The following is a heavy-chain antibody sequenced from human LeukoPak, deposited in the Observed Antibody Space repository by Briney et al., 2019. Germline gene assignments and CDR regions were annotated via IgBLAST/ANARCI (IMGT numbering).Heavy chain of an antibody. J-gene: IGHJ4*02. CDR3: ASSIAVAGTRDY. CDR1: GFTFSSYA. Sequence: GGSLRLSCAASGFTFSSYAMHWVRQAPGKGLEWVAVISYDGSNKYYADSVKGRLTISRDNSKNTLYLQMNSLRAEDTAVYYCASSIAVAGTRDYWGQGTLVTVSS. D-gene: IGHD6-19*01. V-gene: IGHV3-30*04. CDR2: ISYDGSNK.